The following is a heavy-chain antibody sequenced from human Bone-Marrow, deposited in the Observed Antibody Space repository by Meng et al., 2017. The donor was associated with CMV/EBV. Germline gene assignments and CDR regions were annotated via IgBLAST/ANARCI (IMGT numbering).Heavy chain of an antibody. Sequence: SETLSLTCTVSGGSISSGDYYWSWIRQPPGKGLEWIGYIYYSGSTYYNPSLKSRVTISVDTSKNQFSLKLSSVTAADTAVYYCASSCSSTSCLDAFDIWGQGTMVTV. CDR2: IYYSGST. CDR3: ASSCSSTSCLDAFDI. J-gene: IGHJ3*02. V-gene: IGHV4-30-4*08. CDR1: GGSISSGDYY. D-gene: IGHD2-2*01.